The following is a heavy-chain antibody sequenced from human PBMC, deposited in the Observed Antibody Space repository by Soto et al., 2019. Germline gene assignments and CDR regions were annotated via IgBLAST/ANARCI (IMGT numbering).Heavy chain of an antibody. CDR1: GFTFSRYW. V-gene: IGHV3-74*01. D-gene: IGHD3-22*01. CDR2: INSDGSSK. Sequence: EVQLVESGGGLVQPGGSLRLSCAASGFTFSRYWMHWVRQAPGKGLVWVSRINSDGSSKSDADSVKGRFTISRDNAKNTLCLQMNSLRAEDTAVYYCARDSGGYYEPLFDYWGQGTLVTVSS. CDR3: ARDSGGYYEPLFDY. J-gene: IGHJ4*02.